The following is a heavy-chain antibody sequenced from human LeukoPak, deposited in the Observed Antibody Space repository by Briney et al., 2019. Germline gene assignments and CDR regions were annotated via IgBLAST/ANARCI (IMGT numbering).Heavy chain of an antibody. CDR2: ISTGDGDT. D-gene: IGHD3-16*02. CDR1: GYTFTNYA. CDR3: ARDRYFPTPGTNDLYYYYYGMDI. V-gene: IGHV1-3*04. J-gene: IGHJ6*02. Sequence: ASVKVSCKPSGYTFTNYAIHWVRQAPGQGLEWMGLISTGDGDTKYSQKFQGRVTITRDTSASTAYMDLRSLRSEDTAIYYCARDRYFPTPGTNDLYYYYYGMDIWGQGTTVTVSS.